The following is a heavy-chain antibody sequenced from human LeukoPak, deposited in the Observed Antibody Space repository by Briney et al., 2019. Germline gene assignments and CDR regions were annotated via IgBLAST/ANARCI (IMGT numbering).Heavy chain of an antibody. CDR2: IYNSGST. D-gene: IGHD2-2*01. Sequence: PSETLSLTCTVSGASIGSHYWSWIRQPPGKGLECIGYIYNSGSTSYNPSLKSRVTISVDTSKNQFSLRLTSVTAADTAVYYCAGAPNQHYFDYWGQGTLVTVSS. CDR1: GASIGSHY. CDR3: AGAPNQHYFDY. V-gene: IGHV4-59*11. J-gene: IGHJ4*02.